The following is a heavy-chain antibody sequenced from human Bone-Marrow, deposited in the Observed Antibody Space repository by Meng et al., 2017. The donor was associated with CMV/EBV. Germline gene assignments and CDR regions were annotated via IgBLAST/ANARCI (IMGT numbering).Heavy chain of an antibody. CDR3: ARAGSWVRTFDS. CDR2: IYYGGST. J-gene: IGHJ4*02. D-gene: IGHD3-10*01. CDR1: GGSSSSSSYY. V-gene: IGHV4-39*07. Sequence: TVAGGSSSSSSYYWGWIRQPPGKGLEWIGNIYYGGSTYYNPSLRSRLTISLDTSKNQFSLELTSVTAADTAVYYCARAGSWVRTFDSWGQGTLVTVSS.